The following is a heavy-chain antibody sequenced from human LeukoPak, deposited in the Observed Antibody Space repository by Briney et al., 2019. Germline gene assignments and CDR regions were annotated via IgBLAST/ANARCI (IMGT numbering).Heavy chain of an antibody. CDR1: GYTLTAYY. V-gene: IGHV1-2*06. Sequence: ASVKVSCKASGYTLTAYYLHWVRQAPGQGLEWMGRINPNSGGTTYAQKFQGRVTMTRDTSISTAYMELSRLRSDDTAVYYCASRGEGQYYYDSNEHWGQGTLVTVPS. CDR3: ASRGEGQYYYDSNEH. J-gene: IGHJ1*01. D-gene: IGHD3-22*01. CDR2: INPNSGGT.